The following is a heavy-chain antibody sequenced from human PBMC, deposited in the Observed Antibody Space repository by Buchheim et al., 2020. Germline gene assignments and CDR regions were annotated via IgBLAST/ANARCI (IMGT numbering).Heavy chain of an antibody. CDR1: GGSFSGYY. J-gene: IGHJ4*02. Sequence: QVQLQQWGAGLLKPSETLSLTCAVYGGSFSGYYWSWIRQPPGKGLEWIGEINHSGSTNYNPSLKSRVTISVETAKKKFSLKLSSVTAADTAVYYCARLAPPTVAGSTYWGQGTL. V-gene: IGHV4-34*01. D-gene: IGHD6-19*01. CDR3: ARLAPPTVAGSTY. CDR2: INHSGST.